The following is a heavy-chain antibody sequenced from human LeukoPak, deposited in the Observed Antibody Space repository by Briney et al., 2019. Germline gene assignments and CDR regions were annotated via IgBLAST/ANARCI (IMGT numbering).Heavy chain of an antibody. CDR2: INAGNGST. J-gene: IGHJ5*01. CDR1: GYTFTSYA. D-gene: IGHD2-2*01. CDR3: ARILLRYCSITSCSFGF. V-gene: IGHV1-3*01. Sequence: ASVKVSCKASGYTFTSYAMHWVRQAPGQRLEWMGWINAGNGSTKYSQKFQGRVTITRDTSASTAYMELSSLGSEDTAVYYCARILLRYCSITSCSFGFWGQGTLVTVSS.